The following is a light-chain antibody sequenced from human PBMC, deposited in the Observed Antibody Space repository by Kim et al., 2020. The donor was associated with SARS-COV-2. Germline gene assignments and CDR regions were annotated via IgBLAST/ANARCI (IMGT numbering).Light chain of an antibody. CDR2: KTS. J-gene: IGKJ1*01. Sequence: ASIGDIVTITCRASQNINTLLAWYQQKPGKAPKLLIYKTSNLESGVPSRFSGSGSGTDFTLALNSLQPDDFATYYCQQYKSYPLTFGQGTKVDIK. CDR1: QNINTL. V-gene: IGKV1-5*03. CDR3: QQYKSYPLT.